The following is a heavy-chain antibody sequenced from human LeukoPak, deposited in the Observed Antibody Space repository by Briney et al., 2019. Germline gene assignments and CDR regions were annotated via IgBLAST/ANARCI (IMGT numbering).Heavy chain of an antibody. J-gene: IGHJ4*02. CDR1: GFAFNNYA. V-gene: IGHV3-23*01. D-gene: IGHD5-18*01. CDR3: AEDASVSVMSGSYASDY. CDR2: ISGNGGTT. Sequence: GGSLRLSCAASGFAFNNYAMNWVRQAPGKGLEWVSGISGNGGTTYYADSVKGRFTISRDNSKSTLYPQLNSLGGEDTAIYYCAEDASVSVMSGSYASDYWGQGTLVTVSS.